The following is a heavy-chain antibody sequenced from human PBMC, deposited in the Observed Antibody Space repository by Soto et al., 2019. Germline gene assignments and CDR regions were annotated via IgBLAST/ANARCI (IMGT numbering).Heavy chain of an antibody. J-gene: IGHJ4*02. Sequence: QVQLVQSGAEVKKPGSSVKVSCKASGDTFTFYSINWVRQAPGLGLEWVGRINPILSMSNYAQRFQGRVTMTADKSTRTAYMELSSLRSEDTAIYYCASSYGSGYRAFDYWGQGALVTVSS. D-gene: IGHD3-10*01. CDR1: GDTFTFYS. V-gene: IGHV1-69*02. CDR2: INPILSMS. CDR3: ASSYGSGYRAFDY.